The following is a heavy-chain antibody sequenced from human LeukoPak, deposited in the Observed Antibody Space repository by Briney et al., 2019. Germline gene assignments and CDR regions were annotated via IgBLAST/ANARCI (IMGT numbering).Heavy chain of an antibody. CDR1: GFTFSRYA. D-gene: IGHD3-10*01. Sequence: ESLRLSCAASGFTFSRYAMSWVRQPPGKGLGWIGSIYYSGSTYYNPSLKSRVTISVDTSKNQFSLKLSSVTAADTAVYYCDRGAYYFDYWGQGTLVTVSS. V-gene: IGHV4-39*01. CDR2: IYYSGST. CDR3: DRGAYYFDY. J-gene: IGHJ4*02.